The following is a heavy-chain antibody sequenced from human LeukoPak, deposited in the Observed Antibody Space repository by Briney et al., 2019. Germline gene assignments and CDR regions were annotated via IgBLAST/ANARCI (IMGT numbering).Heavy chain of an antibody. CDR2: LNPDTGAT. CDR3: ARGHNFDNNGYYGDAFDI. V-gene: IGHV1-8*03. J-gene: IGHJ3*02. Sequence: GASVKVSCKASGYSLTSDDINWVRQAAGQGLEWMGWLNPDTGATGYAQKFQDRLTITATASINTALMEMRSLTSEDTAVYYCARGHNFDNNGYYGDAFDIWGQGTMVTVSS. D-gene: IGHD3-22*01. CDR1: GYSLTSDD.